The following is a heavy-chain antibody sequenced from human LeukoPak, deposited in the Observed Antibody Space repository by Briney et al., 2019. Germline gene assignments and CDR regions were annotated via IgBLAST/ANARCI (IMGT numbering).Heavy chain of an antibody. V-gene: IGHV3-11*05. D-gene: IGHD3/OR15-3a*01. CDR2: SCIGHSSIGYSSEHL. CDR3: AREDFFTPHS. CDR1: GFTFSAYC. Sequence: PGGSLRLSGAASGFTFSAYCMTWIRQAPGKGLEWVSCIGHSSIGYSSEHLKYANSVKGRFTISRDNAKNSLYLQMDSLRAEDTAVYFCAREDFFTPHSWGQGTLVTVSS. J-gene: IGHJ4*02.